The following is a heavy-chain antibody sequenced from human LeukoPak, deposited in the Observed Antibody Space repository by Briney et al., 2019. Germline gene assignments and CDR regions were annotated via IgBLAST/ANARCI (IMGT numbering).Heavy chain of an antibody. CDR2: INQDEGHK. CDR3: VRGVEH. V-gene: IGHV3-7*04. D-gene: IGHD3-10*01. Sequence: PGRSLRPSCAASGFTFSSYWMSSVRQAPGKGLEWVANINQDEGHKDYVDSVKGRFTVSRDNAKNSLYLQMNSLRVDDTAVYYRVRGVEHWGQGTLVTVSS. CDR1: GFTFSSYW. J-gene: IGHJ4*02.